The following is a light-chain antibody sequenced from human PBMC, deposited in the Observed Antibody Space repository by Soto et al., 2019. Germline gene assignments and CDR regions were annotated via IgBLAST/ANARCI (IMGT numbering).Light chain of an antibody. J-gene: IGKJ1*01. CDR1: QSISSW. V-gene: IGKV1-5*03. CDR2: QAS. CDR3: QQYNSYSWT. Sequence: DIQMTHSPSTLSASVGDRVTITCRASQSISSWLAWYQQKPGKAPKLLISQASSLESGVPSRFSGSGSETEFTLTISGLQPDDFASYYCQQYNSYSWTFGQGTKVDIK.